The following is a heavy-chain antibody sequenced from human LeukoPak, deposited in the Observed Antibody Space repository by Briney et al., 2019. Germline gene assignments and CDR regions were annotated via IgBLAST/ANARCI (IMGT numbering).Heavy chain of an antibody. J-gene: IGHJ4*02. CDR2: ISAYNGNT. V-gene: IGHV1-18*01. Sequence: ASVKVSCKASGYTFTSYGISWVRQAPGQGLEWMGWISAYNGNTSYAQKLQGRVTMTTDTSTSTAYMELRSLRSDDTAVYYCARDNSGSYSFDYWGQGALVTVSS. CDR3: ARDNSGSYSFDY. D-gene: IGHD1-26*01. CDR1: GYTFTSYG.